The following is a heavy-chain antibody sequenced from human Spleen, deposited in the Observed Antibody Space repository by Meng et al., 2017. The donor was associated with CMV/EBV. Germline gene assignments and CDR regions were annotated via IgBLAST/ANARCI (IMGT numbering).Heavy chain of an antibody. D-gene: IGHD6-13*01. CDR3: ARTYSLIPYYYYYGMDV. CDR1: GGTFSSYA. CDR2: IIPIFGTA. Sequence: SVQVSCKASGGTFSSYAISWVRQAPGQGLEWMGGIIPIFGTANYAQKFQGRVTITTDESTSTAYMELSSLRSEDTAVYYCARTYSLIPYYYYYGMDVWGQGTTVTVSS. V-gene: IGHV1-69*05. J-gene: IGHJ6*02.